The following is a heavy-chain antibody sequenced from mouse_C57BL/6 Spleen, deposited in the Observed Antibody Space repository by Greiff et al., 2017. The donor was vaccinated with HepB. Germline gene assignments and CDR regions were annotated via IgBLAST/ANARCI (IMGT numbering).Heavy chain of an antibody. CDR1: GFTFSSYT. D-gene: IGHD2-10*02. CDR2: ISGGGGNT. J-gene: IGHJ2*01. CDR3: ARRGYGTLDY. V-gene: IGHV5-9*01. Sequence: EVHLVESGGGLVKPGGSLKLSCAASGFTFSSYTMSWVRQTPEKRLEWVATISGGGGNTYYPDSVKGRFTISRDNAKNTLYLQMSSLRSEDTALYYCARRGYGTLDYWGQGTTLTVSS.